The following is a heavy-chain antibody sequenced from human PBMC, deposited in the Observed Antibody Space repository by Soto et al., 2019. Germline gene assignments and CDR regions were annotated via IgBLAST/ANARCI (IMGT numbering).Heavy chain of an antibody. V-gene: IGHV3-48*02. CDR2: IGSSSSPI. D-gene: IGHD1-7*01. CDR1: GFTFSRYS. CDR3: ARATGNWNYGDGLDV. J-gene: IGHJ6*02. Sequence: GGSLRLSCEASGFTFSRYSMNWVRRAPGKGLERVSYIGSSSSPIYYADSVKGRFTISRDNVKKSVYLQMTSLRDDDTAVYYCARATGNWNYGDGLDVWGQGTTVTVSS.